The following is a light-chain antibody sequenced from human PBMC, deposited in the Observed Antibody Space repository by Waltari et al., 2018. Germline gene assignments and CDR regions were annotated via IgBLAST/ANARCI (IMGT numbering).Light chain of an antibody. CDR3: QSYDSSLSAV. CDR1: RSNIGAGYD. Sequence: QSVLTQPPSVSGAPGHSVTISCTGSRSNIGAGYDVHWYQQLPGAAPKLLIYAFVKRPSGVPDRFYGSKSGTSASLAINGLQAEDEAIYYCQSYDSSLSAVFGGGTKVTVL. V-gene: IGLV1-40*01. CDR2: AFV. J-gene: IGLJ3*02.